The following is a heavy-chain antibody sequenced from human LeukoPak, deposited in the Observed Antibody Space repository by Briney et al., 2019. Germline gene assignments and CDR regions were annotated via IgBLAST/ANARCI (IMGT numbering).Heavy chain of an antibody. CDR2: INPNSGGT. V-gene: IGHV1-2*06. CDR1: GYTFTGYY. J-gene: IGHJ4*02. D-gene: IGHD2-2*01. Sequence: ASVKVSCKASGYTFTGYYMHWVRQAPGQGLEWMGRINPNSGGTNYAQKFQGRVTMTRDTSISTAYMELSRLRSDDTAVYFCARAHCSSTSCPGYWGQGTLVTVSS. CDR3: ARAHCSSTSCPGY.